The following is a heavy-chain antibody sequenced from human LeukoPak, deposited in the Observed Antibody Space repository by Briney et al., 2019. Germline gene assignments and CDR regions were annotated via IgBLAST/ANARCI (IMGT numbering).Heavy chain of an antibody. CDR2: ISPSGSYI. V-gene: IGHV3-21*01. CDR3: ARLAIWNLGAGGFDY. D-gene: IGHD1-1*01. Sequence: GGSLRLSCAASGFTFSSYAMSWVRQAPGKGLEWVSSISPSGSYIYYADSVKGRFTISRDNAKNSLYLQMNSLRAEDTAVFYCARLAIWNLGAGGFDYWGQGTLVTVSS. J-gene: IGHJ4*01. CDR1: GFTFSSYA.